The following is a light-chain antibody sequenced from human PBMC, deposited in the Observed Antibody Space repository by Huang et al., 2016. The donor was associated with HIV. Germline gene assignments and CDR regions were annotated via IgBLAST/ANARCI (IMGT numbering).Light chain of an antibody. Sequence: EIPMTQSPSSLSASVGDTVTITCRASQNIDIYLNWYQQRPGKAPKLLIYTASSLQTGVPSRFSGSGSGTDFTLTIDSLQPEDFATYYCLQSYSMFRTFGQGTKLDFK. CDR3: LQSYSMFRT. CDR1: QNIDIY. J-gene: IGKJ2*01. V-gene: IGKV1-39*01. CDR2: TAS.